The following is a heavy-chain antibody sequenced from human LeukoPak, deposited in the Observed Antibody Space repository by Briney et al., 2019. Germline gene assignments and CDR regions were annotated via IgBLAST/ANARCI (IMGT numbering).Heavy chain of an antibody. CDR3: ARGITLVGALDY. V-gene: IGHV3-7*01. CDR2: IKQDGSEK. Sequence: GGSLRLSCAASGFTFSSYSMSWVRQAPGKGLEWVANIKQDGSEKYYVDSVKGRFTISRDNAKNSLYLQMNSLRAEDTAVYYCARGITLVGALDYWGQGTLVTVSS. D-gene: IGHD1-26*01. J-gene: IGHJ4*02. CDR1: GFTFSSYS.